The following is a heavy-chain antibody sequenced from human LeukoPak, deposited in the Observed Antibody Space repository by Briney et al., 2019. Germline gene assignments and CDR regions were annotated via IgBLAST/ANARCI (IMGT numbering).Heavy chain of an antibody. CDR2: FSGSGGST. Sequence: GGSLRLSCAASGFTFSSYAMSWVRQAPGKGLECISGFSGSGGSTYYADSVKGRFTISRDNSKNTLYLQMNSLRAEDTAVYYCAKDLRSSADSKMGAADYWGQGTLVTVSS. J-gene: IGHJ4*02. D-gene: IGHD1-26*01. V-gene: IGHV3-23*01. CDR1: GFTFSSYA. CDR3: AKDLRSSADSKMGAADY.